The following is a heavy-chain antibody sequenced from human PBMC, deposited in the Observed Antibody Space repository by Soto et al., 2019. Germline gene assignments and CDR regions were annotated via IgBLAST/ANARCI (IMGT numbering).Heavy chain of an antibody. CDR2: IDPSDSRT. V-gene: IGHV5-10-1*01. CDR1: GYMFPIYH. CDR3: ARHGSNGDFDF. D-gene: IGHD2-8*01. Sequence: GESLKISCEASGYMFPIYHISWVRQMPGKGLEWVGKIDPSDSRTMYRPSSRARITISVDKSINTAYPEWGRLKASDTAMYYCARHGSNGDFDFWGQGTQVTVSS. J-gene: IGHJ4*02.